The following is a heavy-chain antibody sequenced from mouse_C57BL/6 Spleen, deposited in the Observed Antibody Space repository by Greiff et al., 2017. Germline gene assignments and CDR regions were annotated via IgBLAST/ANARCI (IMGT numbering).Heavy chain of an antibody. Sequence: EVMLVESGEGLVKPGGSLKLSCAASGFTFSSYAMSWVRQTPEKRLEWVAYISSGGDYIYYADTVKGRFTISRDNARNTLYLQMSSLKSEDTAMYYCTRDAGYDYDRYYFDYWGQGTTLTVSS. CDR2: ISSGGDYI. J-gene: IGHJ2*01. D-gene: IGHD2-4*01. V-gene: IGHV5-9-1*02. CDR1: GFTFSSYA. CDR3: TRDAGYDYDRYYFDY.